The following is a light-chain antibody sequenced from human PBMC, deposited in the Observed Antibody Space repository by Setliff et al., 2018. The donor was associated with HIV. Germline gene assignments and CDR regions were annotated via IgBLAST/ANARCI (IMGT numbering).Light chain of an antibody. CDR1: SSDVGGYNY. J-gene: IGLJ1*01. CDR3: GSYAGSNNYV. V-gene: IGLV2-8*01. Sequence: QSALTQPPSASGSPGPSVTISCTGSSSDVGGYNYVTWYQQHPGKAPRLMIYAVSKRPSAVPDRFSVSKSGNTASLTVSGLQVEDEADYYCGSYAGSNNYVFGTGTKVTVL. CDR2: AVS.